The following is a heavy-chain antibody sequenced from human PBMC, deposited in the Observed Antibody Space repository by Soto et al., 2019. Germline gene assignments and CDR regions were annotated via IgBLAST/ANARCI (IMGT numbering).Heavy chain of an antibody. CDR1: GDSVSSNSAA. J-gene: IGHJ3*02. CDR3: ARDQGPYYYDSSGYYWPSAFDI. CDR2: TYYRSKWYN. Sequence: PSPTLSLTCVISGDSVSSNSAAWNWIRQSPSRGLEWLRRTYYRSKWYNDYAVSVKSRITINPDTSKNQFSLQLNSVTPEDTAVYYCARDQGPYYYDSSGYYWPSAFDIWGQGTMVTVSS. D-gene: IGHD3-22*01. V-gene: IGHV6-1*01.